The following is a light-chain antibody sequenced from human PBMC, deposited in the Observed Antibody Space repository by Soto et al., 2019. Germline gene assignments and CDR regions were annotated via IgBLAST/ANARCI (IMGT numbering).Light chain of an antibody. V-gene: IGKV3-20*01. CDR1: QSVSSN. CDR3: QNYVTSSIT. CDR2: GES. Sequence: EIVMTQSPATLSVSPGEIATLSCRASQSVSSNLAWYQQKPGQAPRLLMYGESSRATGTPDRISGGGSGTDLNLTISRLEPEDFAVYYCQNYVTSSITCGQGTRLEI. J-gene: IGKJ5*01.